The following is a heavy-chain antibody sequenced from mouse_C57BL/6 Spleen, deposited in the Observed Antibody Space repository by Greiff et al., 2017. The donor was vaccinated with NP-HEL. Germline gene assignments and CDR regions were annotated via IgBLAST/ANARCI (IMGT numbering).Heavy chain of an antibody. D-gene: IGHD2-10*01. Sequence: QVQLQQPGAELVRPGTSVKLSCKASGYTFTSYWMHWVKQRPGQGLEWIGVIDPSDSYTNYNQKFKGKATLTVDTSSSTAYMQLSSLTSEDSAVYYCARGRPTPRTGFDYWGQGTTLTVSS. CDR1: GYTFTSYW. CDR3: ARGRPTPRTGFDY. J-gene: IGHJ2*01. CDR2: IDPSDSYT. V-gene: IGHV1-59*01.